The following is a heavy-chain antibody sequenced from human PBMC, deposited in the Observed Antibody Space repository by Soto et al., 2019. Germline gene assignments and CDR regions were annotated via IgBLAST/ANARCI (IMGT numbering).Heavy chain of an antibody. D-gene: IGHD3-16*02. Sequence: QVQLQQWGAGLLKPSETLSLTCAVYGGSFSGYYWSWIRQPPGKGLEWIGEINHSGSTNYNPSLKSRVTISVDTSKNQFSLKLSSVTDADTAVYYCARGLMITFGGVIVFPFDYWGQGTLVTVSS. V-gene: IGHV4-34*01. CDR2: INHSGST. CDR1: GGSFSGYY. J-gene: IGHJ4*02. CDR3: ARGLMITFGGVIVFPFDY.